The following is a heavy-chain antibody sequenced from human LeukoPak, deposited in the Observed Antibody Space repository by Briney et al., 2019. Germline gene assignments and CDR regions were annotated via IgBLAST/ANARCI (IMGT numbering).Heavy chain of an antibody. CDR1: GFAFDDYG. CDR2: INWNGGST. CDR3: ARDSGSSWSHFDY. Sequence: GGSLRLSCAASGFAFDDYGMSWVRQAPGKGLEWVSGINWNGGSTGYADSVKGRFTISRDNAKNSPYLQMNSLRAEDTALYYCARDSGSSWSHFDYWGQGTLVTVSS. J-gene: IGHJ4*02. V-gene: IGHV3-20*04. D-gene: IGHD6-13*01.